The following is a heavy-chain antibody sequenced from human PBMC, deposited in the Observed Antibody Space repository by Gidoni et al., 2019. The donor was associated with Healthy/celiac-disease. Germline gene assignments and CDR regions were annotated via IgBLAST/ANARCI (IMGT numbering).Heavy chain of an antibody. CDR3: ARLIHCSGGSPTCDYYYGMDV. Sequence: QVQLQESGPGLVKPSQTLSLTCTVSGGSISSGRYDWRWIRQPAGKGLEWSGRIYTSGSTNYNPSLKSRVTISVDTSKNQFSLKLSSVTAADTAVYYCARLIHCSGGSPTCDYYYGMDVWGQGTTVTVSS. CDR2: IYTSGST. D-gene: IGHD2-15*01. J-gene: IGHJ6*02. CDR1: GGSISSGRYD. V-gene: IGHV4-61*02.